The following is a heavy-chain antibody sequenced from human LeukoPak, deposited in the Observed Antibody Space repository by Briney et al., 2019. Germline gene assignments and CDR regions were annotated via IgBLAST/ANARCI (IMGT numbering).Heavy chain of an antibody. D-gene: IGHD6-13*01. Sequence: GESLKISCKGSGYSFTSYWISWVRQMPGKGLEWMGRIDPSDSYTNYSPAFQGHVTISADKSISTAYLQWSSLKASDTAMYYCARHARPGYSSSWSYFACWGQGTLVTVSS. J-gene: IGHJ4*02. V-gene: IGHV5-10-1*01. CDR1: GYSFTSYW. CDR2: IDPSDSYT. CDR3: ARHARPGYSSSWSYFAC.